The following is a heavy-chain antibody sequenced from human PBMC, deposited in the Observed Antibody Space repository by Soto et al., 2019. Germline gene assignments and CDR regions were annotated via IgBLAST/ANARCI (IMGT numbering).Heavy chain of an antibody. Sequence: LGESLKISCKGSGYSFTSYWIGWVRQMPGKGLEWMGIIYPGDSDTRYSPSFQGQVTISADKSISTAYLQWSSLKASDTAMYYCATSRIVSGYYYGMDVWGQGTTVTVSS. V-gene: IGHV5-51*01. J-gene: IGHJ6*02. CDR1: GYSFTSYW. CDR2: IYPGDSDT. D-gene: IGHD1-26*01. CDR3: ATSRIVSGYYYGMDV.